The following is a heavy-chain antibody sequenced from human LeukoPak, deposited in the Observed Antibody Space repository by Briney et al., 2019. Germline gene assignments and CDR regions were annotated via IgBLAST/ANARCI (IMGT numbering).Heavy chain of an antibody. CDR2: IYPDDSYT. D-gene: IGHD2-15*01. CDR1: GYSFTNYW. Sequence: GESLKISCKVSGYSFTNYWIGWVRQMPGKGLEWMGIIYPDDSYTKYSPSFQGQVTISADKSISAAYLQWSSLKASDTAMYDCARSGRLGYCSGGSCFRWDYWGQGTLVTVSS. CDR3: ARSGRLGYCSGGSCFRWDY. J-gene: IGHJ4*02. V-gene: IGHV5-51*01.